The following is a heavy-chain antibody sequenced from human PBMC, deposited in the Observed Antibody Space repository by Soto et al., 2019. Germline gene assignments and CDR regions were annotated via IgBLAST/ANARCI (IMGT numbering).Heavy chain of an antibody. CDR2: ISTYTGNT. Sequence: QVQLVQSGHELKKPGAAVRVSCKASGYTFDSYGLSWVRQAPGQGLEWMGWISTYTGNTDYPQRFQGRVTMDTDTSTSTAYLDLRRLTSDDTAVYYCVRDVSVSSGSFGGSWGQGTLVTVSS. J-gene: IGHJ4*02. CDR1: GYTFDSYG. CDR3: VRDVSVSSGSFGGS. V-gene: IGHV1-18*01. D-gene: IGHD3-10*01.